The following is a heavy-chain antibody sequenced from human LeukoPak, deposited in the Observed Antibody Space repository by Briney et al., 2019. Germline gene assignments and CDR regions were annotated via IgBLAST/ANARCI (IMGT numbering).Heavy chain of an antibody. Sequence: GSLRLPCAASGFTVNTYDIHWVRQAPGEGPEWIAYFGISGTIYYADSVRGRFTISRDNAKNSLFLQMNSLRVDDTTIYYCAGYGVYPYWGQGTPVTVSS. J-gene: IGHJ4*02. CDR3: AGYGVYPY. CDR2: FGISGTI. D-gene: IGHD4-17*01. CDR1: GFTVNTYD. V-gene: IGHV3-48*01.